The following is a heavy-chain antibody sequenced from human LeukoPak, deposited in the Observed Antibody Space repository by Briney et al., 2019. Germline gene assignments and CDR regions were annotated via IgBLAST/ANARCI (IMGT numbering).Heavy chain of an antibody. CDR3: ARVFPTQYYYDSSGYLDY. D-gene: IGHD3-22*01. Sequence: GGSLRLSCAASGFTLSSNYMSWVRQAPGKGLEWVSVIYSGGSTYYADSVKGRFTISRDNSKNTLYLQRNSLRAEDTAVYYCARVFPTQYYYDSSGYLDYWGQGTLVTVSS. CDR2: IYSGGST. CDR1: GFTLSSNY. J-gene: IGHJ4*02. V-gene: IGHV3-53*01.